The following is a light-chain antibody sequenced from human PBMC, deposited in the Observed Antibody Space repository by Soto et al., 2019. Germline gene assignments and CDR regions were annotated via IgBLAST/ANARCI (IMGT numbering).Light chain of an antibody. V-gene: IGLV2-23*01. CDR2: EGS. Sequence: QSALTQPASVSGSPGRSITISCTGTSMNVGSYNLVSWYQQHPGKAPKLMIFEGSKRPSGVSNRFSGSKSGNTASLTISGLQAEDEADYYCCSYAGSSTLVFGGGTKLTVL. CDR1: SMNVGSYNL. J-gene: IGLJ2*01. CDR3: CSYAGSSTLV.